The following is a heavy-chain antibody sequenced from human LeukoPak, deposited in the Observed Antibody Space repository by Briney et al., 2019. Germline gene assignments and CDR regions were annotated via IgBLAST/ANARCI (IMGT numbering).Heavy chain of an antibody. V-gene: IGHV4-4*07. Sequence: PSETLSLTCAVYGGSFSGYYWSWIRQPAGKGLEWIGRIYTSGSTNYNPSLKSRVTISVDTSKNQFSLKLSSVTAADTAVYYCAREEYSSSSGPGLDYWGQGTLVTVSS. J-gene: IGHJ4*02. D-gene: IGHD6-6*01. CDR2: IYTSGST. CDR1: GGSFSGYY. CDR3: AREEYSSSSGPGLDY.